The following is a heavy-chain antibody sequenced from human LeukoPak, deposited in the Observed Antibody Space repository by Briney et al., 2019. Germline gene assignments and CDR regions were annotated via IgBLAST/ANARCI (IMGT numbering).Heavy chain of an antibody. CDR1: GYTFTSYY. V-gene: IGHV1-46*01. CDR3: ARDQRYYDSSGYQLLP. Sequence: ASVKVSCKASGYTFTSYYMHWVRQAPGQGLEWMGIINPSGGSTSYAQKFQGRVTMTRDMSTSTVYMELSSLRSEDTAVYYCARDQRYYDSSGYQLLPWGQGTLVTVSS. CDR2: INPSGGST. D-gene: IGHD3-22*01. J-gene: IGHJ5*02.